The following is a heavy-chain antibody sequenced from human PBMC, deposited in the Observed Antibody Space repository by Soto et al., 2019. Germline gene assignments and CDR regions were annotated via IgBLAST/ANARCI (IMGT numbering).Heavy chain of an antibody. V-gene: IGHV4-61*01. CDR3: ARESKAAAGRPADY. Sequence: PSETLSLTCTVSGGSVSSGSYYWSWIRQPPGKGLEWIGYIYYSGSTNYNPSLKSRVTISVDTSKNQFSLKLSSVTAADTAVYYCARESKAAAGRPADYWGQGTLVTVSS. D-gene: IGHD6-13*01. CDR2: IYYSGST. CDR1: GGSVSSGSYY. J-gene: IGHJ4*02.